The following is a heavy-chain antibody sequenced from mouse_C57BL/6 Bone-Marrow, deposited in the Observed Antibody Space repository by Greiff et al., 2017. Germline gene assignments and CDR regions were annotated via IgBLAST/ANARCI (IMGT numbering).Heavy chain of an antibody. J-gene: IGHJ1*03. CDR3: ARDSGSSYWYFDV. V-gene: IGHV1-85*01. Sequence: QVQLKQSGPELVKPGASVTLSCKASGYTFTSYGINWVKQRPGQGLEWLGWIYPRDGSTKYNEKFKGKATVTVDTSSSTAYIERHSLTSDDSAVYLCARDSGSSYWYFDVWGTGTTVTVTS. D-gene: IGHD1-1*01. CDR2: IYPRDGST. CDR1: GYTFTSYG.